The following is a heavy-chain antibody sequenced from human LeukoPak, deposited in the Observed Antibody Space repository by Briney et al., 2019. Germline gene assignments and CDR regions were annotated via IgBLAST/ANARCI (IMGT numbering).Heavy chain of an antibody. CDR2: INHSGSP. V-gene: IGHV4-34*01. D-gene: IGHD3-10*01. Sequence: SETLSLTCAVYGGSFSGYYWSWIRQPPGKGLEWIGKINHSGSPNYNPSLKSRVTISVDTSKNQFSLKLSSVTAADTAVYYCARGLYYYGSGSFFGIWGQGTMVTVSS. CDR3: ARGLYYYGSGSFFGI. J-gene: IGHJ3*02. CDR1: GGSFSGYY.